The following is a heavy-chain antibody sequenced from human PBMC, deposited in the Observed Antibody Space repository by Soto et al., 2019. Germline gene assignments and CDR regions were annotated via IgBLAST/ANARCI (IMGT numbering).Heavy chain of an antibody. CDR1: GGSFSGYY. D-gene: IGHD6-6*01. Sequence: SETLSLTCAVYGGSFSGYYWSWIRQPPGKGLEWIGEINHSGSTNYNPSLKSRVTISVDTSKNQFSLKLSSVTAADTAVYYCARVYRIAARRPLDYWGQGTPVTVSS. J-gene: IGHJ4*02. CDR3: ARVYRIAARRPLDY. CDR2: INHSGST. V-gene: IGHV4-34*01.